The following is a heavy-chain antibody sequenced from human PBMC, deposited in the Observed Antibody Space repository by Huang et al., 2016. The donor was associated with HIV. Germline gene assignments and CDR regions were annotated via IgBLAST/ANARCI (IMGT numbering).Heavy chain of an antibody. D-gene: IGHD1-1*01. J-gene: IGHJ5*01. CDR3: ARDHWYPLQNWFDL. CDR2: ISAYNGNP. V-gene: IGHV1-18*01. Sequence: QVELVQSGAEVKRPGASVRVSCKAAGYIFTKYGINWVRQAPGQGLEWMGWISAYNGNPNYAEKFQGRGTLTRDTSATTAYMELRDVTSADTAVYYCARDHWYPLQNWFDLWGQGTLVTVSS. CDR1: GYIFTKYG.